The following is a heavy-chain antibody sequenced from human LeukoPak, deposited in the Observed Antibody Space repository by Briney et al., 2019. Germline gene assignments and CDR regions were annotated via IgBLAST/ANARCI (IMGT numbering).Heavy chain of an antibody. CDR2: IKQDGSQE. Sequence: GGSLRPSCAASGITFSSYGMHWVRQAPGKGLEWAAHIKQDGSQEYYVNSVKGRFTISRDSAKNSLYLQMNSLRAEDTAVYYCARGVPYDSWSGPHYSDYWGQGTLVTVSS. D-gene: IGHD3-3*01. J-gene: IGHJ4*02. V-gene: IGHV3-7*03. CDR1: GITFSSYG. CDR3: ARGVPYDSWSGPHYSDY.